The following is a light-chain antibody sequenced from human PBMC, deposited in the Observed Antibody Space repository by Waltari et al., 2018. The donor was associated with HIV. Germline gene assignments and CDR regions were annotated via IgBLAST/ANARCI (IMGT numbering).Light chain of an antibody. J-gene: IGKJ2*01. CDR2: EAS. CDR1: QSVNSY. CDR3: QQRGNWPMYT. Sequence: EIVLTQSPATLSLSPGERATLSCRASQSVNSYLAWYQHKPGQAPRLLIYEASNRATGIPARFSGSGSGTDFTLTISNLEPEDFAVYYCQQRGNWPMYTFGQGTELEIK. V-gene: IGKV3-11*01.